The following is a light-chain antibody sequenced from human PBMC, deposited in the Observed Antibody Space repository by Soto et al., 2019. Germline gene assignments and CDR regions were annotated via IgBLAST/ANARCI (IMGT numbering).Light chain of an antibody. CDR2: DAD. Sequence: DFQMTQSPSSLSASVGDRVTMSCRSSHSISTSLNWYQQKPGKATNLLIYDADTLHRGVPSRFSGSGSGTEFTLTISGLQPEDFATYFCQQSFTTPLTFGAGTKVEIK. CDR3: QQSFTTPLT. J-gene: IGKJ4*01. V-gene: IGKV1-39*01. CDR1: HSISTS.